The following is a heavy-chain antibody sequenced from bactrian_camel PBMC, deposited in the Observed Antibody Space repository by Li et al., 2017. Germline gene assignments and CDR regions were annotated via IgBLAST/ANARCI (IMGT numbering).Heavy chain of an antibody. CDR1: GYADYGEYC. J-gene: IGHJ4*01. Sequence: HVQLVESGGGSVQAGGSLKLSCVASGYADYGEYCMGWFRQGAEKQREEREPIGIINSDGTTRYAHNLEGRFTISRDNAKNTLYLEISSLKPEDTAVYYCARVAPGGPNCVSTMPPYAKFQGQGTQVTVS. CDR2: INSDGTT. D-gene: IGHD7*01. V-gene: IGHV3S53*01.